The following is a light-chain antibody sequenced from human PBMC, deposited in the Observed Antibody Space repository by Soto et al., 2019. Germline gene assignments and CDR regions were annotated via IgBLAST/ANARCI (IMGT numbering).Light chain of an antibody. J-gene: IGLJ1*01. CDR3: TSYTSSSTPV. Sequence: QSVLTQPASVSGSPGQAITISCTGTSSDVGGYNYVSWYQQHPGKAPKLMIYEVSNRPSGVSDRFSGSKSGNTASLTISGLQAEDEADYYCTSYTSSSTPVFGTGTKVPVL. CDR2: EVS. V-gene: IGLV2-14*01. CDR1: SSDVGGYNY.